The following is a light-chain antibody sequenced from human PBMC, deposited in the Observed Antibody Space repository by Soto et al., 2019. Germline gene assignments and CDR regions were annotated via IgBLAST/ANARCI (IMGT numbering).Light chain of an antibody. V-gene: IGKV1-5*03. CDR2: KAS. CDR1: QTISSW. Sequence: DIQMTQSPLSLSGCVRDTVTISARASQTISSWLAWYQQKPGKAPKLLIYKASTLKSGVPSRFSGSGSGTEFTLTISSLQPDDFATYYCQHYNSYSEAFGQGTKVDIK. CDR3: QHYNSYSEA. J-gene: IGKJ1*01.